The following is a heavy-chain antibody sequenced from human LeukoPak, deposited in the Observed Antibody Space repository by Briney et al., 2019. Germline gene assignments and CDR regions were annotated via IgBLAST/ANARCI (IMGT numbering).Heavy chain of an antibody. CDR2: IYYSGST. J-gene: IGHJ4*02. Sequence: SSETLSLTCAVSGGSISSGGYSWSWIRQPPGKGLEWIGYIYYSGSTYYNPSLKSRVTISVDTSKNQFSLKLSSVTAADTAVYYCARVHVVPAAIPLYYFDYWGQGTLVTVSS. D-gene: IGHD2-2*01. V-gene: IGHV4-30-4*07. CDR1: GGSISSGGYS. CDR3: ARVHVVPAAIPLYYFDY.